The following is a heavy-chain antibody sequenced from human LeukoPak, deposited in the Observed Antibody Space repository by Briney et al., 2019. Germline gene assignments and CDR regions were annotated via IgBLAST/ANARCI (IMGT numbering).Heavy chain of an antibody. V-gene: IGHV3-30*18. Sequence: GGSLRLSCAASGFTLSSFGMHWVRQAPGKGLEWVAIISYDGSNKYYADSAKGRFTIPRDNSKNTLYLQLNSLRIEDTAVYYCAKDLSYGTDWPYFDYWGQGTLVTVSS. CDR1: GFTLSSFG. CDR2: ISYDGSNK. J-gene: IGHJ4*02. CDR3: AKDLSYGTDWPYFDY. D-gene: IGHD3-16*01.